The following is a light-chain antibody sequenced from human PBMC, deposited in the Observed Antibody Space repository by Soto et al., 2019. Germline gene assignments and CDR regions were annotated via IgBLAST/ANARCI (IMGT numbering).Light chain of an antibody. CDR1: SSNIGSTT. CDR2: TNT. J-gene: IGLJ3*02. CDR3: AAWDDSLNGWV. Sequence: QPVLTQPPSASGTPGQRVTISCSGSSSNIGSTTVDWYQQLPGTAPKLLIYTNTQRPSGVPDRFSGSKSGTSASLAISGLQSEDEADYYCAAWDDSLNGWVFGGGTKLTVL. V-gene: IGLV1-44*01.